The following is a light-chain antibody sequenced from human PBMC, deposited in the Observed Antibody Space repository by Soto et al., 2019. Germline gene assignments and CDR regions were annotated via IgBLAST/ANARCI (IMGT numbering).Light chain of an antibody. CDR3: QRYDISPWA. V-gene: IGKV3-20*01. Sequence: EIVVTQSPGTLSLSPGERATLSCRASQSVASGFLAWYQQKPGQAPRLLIFDASTRATGIPDRFTGAGSGKDFSLTISRLEPDDFAGYYCQRYDISPWALGQGTRVEIK. CDR2: DAS. J-gene: IGKJ1*01. CDR1: QSVASGF.